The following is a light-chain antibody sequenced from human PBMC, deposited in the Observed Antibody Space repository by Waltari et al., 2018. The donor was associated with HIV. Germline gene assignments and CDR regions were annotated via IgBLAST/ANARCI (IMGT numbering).Light chain of an antibody. Sequence: IQLTQSPSFLSAAVGDRVTISCRASQDIRRNLVWYQQKQGKAPKVLIYGASTLQSGVPSRFSGSGSGTEFTLTISNLQPEDSASFYCQQVNSYAFTFGQGTRLQIK. CDR1: QDIRRN. CDR2: GAS. J-gene: IGKJ5*01. CDR3: QQVNSYAFT. V-gene: IGKV1-9*01.